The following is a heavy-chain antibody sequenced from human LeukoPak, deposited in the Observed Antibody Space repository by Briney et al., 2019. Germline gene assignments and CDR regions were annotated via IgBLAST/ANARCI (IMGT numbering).Heavy chain of an antibody. V-gene: IGHV4-31*03. D-gene: IGHD2-15*01. Sequence: SETLSLTCTVSGGSISSGGYYWSWIRQHPGTGLEWIGYIYYSGSTYYNPSLKSRVTISVDTSKNQFSLKLSSVTAADTAVYYCAREWGPRGYCSGGSCPDYWGQGTLVTVSS. CDR2: IYYSGST. CDR1: GGSISSGGYY. CDR3: AREWGPRGYCSGGSCPDY. J-gene: IGHJ4*02.